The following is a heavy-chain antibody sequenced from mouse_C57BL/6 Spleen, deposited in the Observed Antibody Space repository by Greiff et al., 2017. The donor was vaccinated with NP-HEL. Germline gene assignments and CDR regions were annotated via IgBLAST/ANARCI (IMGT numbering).Heavy chain of an antibody. J-gene: IGHJ4*01. CDR1: GFNIKDDY. D-gene: IGHD2-3*01. Sequence: EVQLQQSGAELVRPGASVKLSCTASGFNIKDDYMHWVKQRPEQGLEWIGWIDPENGDTEYASKFQGKATITADTSSNTAYLQLSSLTSEDTAVYYCTTGWLLQIRAMDYWGQGTSVTVSS. V-gene: IGHV14-4*01. CDR3: TTGWLLQIRAMDY. CDR2: IDPENGDT.